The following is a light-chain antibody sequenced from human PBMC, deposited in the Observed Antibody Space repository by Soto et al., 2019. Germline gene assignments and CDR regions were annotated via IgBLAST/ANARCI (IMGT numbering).Light chain of an antibody. Sequence: QYALTQPPSASGSPGQSVTISCTGTSSDVGGYNYVSWYQHHPGKAPKLMIFEVNKRPSAVPDRFSGSKFGNTASLTVSGLQAEDEADYYCNSYTCWIYVFGTGTKLTVL. J-gene: IGLJ1*01. CDR1: SSDVGGYNY. CDR3: NSYTCWIYV. CDR2: EVN. V-gene: IGLV2-8*01.